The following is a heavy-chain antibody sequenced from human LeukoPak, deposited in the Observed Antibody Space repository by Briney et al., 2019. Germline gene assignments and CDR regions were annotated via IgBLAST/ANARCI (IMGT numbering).Heavy chain of an antibody. V-gene: IGHV3-53*01. CDR3: ARDPYSYGPPDY. CDR2: IYSGGST. D-gene: IGHD5-18*01. CDR1: GFTFSSYW. Sequence: GGSLRLSCAASGFTFSSYWMSWVRQAPGKGLEWVSVIYSGGSTYYADSVKGRFIISRDNSKNTLYLQMNSLRAEDTAVYYCARDPYSYGPPDYWGQGTLVTVSS. J-gene: IGHJ4*02.